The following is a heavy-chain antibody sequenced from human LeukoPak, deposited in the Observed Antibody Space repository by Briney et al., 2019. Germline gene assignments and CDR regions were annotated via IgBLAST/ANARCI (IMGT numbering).Heavy chain of an antibody. CDR1: GYTFTSYG. D-gene: IGHD2-15*01. J-gene: IGHJ3*02. CDR3: ARRWKICSGGSCYDAFDI. Sequence: ASVKVSCKASGYTFTSYGISWVRQTPGQGLERMGWISAYNGNTNYAQKLQGRVTMTTDTSTSTAYMELRSLRSEDTAMYYCARRWKICSGGSCYDAFDIWGQGTMVTVSS. V-gene: IGHV1-18*01. CDR2: ISAYNGNT.